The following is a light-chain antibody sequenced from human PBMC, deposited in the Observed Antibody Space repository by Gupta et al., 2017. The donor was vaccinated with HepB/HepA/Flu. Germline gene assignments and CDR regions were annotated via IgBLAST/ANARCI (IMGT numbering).Light chain of an antibody. CDR3: QQRNNSPIT. Sequence: IVMTQSPESLAVSLGERATITCKSSQSVLCNIKNYLTWYQQKPGQPPKLLIYWASTRECGVPDRFSGSGSGTHFTLTISSLQAEDVAVYYCQQRNNSPITFGEGTRLEIK. CDR2: WAS. J-gene: IGKJ5*01. V-gene: IGKV4-1*01. CDR1: QSVLCNIKNY.